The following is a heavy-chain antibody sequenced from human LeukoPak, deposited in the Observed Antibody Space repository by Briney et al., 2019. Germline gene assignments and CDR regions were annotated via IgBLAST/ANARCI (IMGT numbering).Heavy chain of an antibody. D-gene: IGHD5-18*01. CDR3: ATPRGYSYGTFDY. Sequence: SETLSLTCAVYGGSFSGYYWSWIRQPPGKGLEWIGEINHSGSTNYNPSLKSRVTISVDTSKNQFSLKLSSVTAADTAVYYCATPRGYSYGTFDYWGRGTLVTASS. V-gene: IGHV4-34*01. J-gene: IGHJ4*02. CDR2: INHSGST. CDR1: GGSFSGYY.